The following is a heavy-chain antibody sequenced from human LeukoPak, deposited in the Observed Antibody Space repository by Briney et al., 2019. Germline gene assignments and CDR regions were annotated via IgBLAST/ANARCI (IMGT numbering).Heavy chain of an antibody. CDR3: ASHDSGSYYALDY. Sequence: SQTLSPTCTVSGGSISSSSYYWGWIRQPPGKGLEWIGSIYYSGSTYYNPSLKSRVTISVDTSKNQFSLKLSSVTAADTAVYYCASHDSGSYYALDYWGQGTLVTVSS. CDR1: GGSISSSSYY. D-gene: IGHD1-26*01. V-gene: IGHV4-39*01. J-gene: IGHJ4*02. CDR2: IYYSGST.